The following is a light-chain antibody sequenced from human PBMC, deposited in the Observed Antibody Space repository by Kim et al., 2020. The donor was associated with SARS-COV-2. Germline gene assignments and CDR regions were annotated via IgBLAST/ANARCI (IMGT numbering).Light chain of an antibody. CDR1: SIDVGGYNY. CDR3: CSYAGSYV. J-gene: IGLJ1*01. V-gene: IGLV2-11*01. CDR2: DVS. Sequence: SPGQSVPISCTGTSIDVGGYNYVTWYQQHPGKAPKLMIYDVSKRPSGVPDRFSGSKSGNPASLTISGLQAEDEADYYCCSYAGSYVFGTGTKVTVL.